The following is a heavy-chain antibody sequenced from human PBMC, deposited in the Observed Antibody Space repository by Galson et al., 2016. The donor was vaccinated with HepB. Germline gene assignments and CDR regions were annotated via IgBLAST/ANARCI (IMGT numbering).Heavy chain of an antibody. Sequence: SLRLSCAASGLSVTINYSLWVRQAPGKGLEWVSVTYGDASSDYADSVRGRCSVSRDNSKRTLYLQLDSLPGEDAAVYFCASRSWFDASGPSWYFDLWGRGTLVTVSS. J-gene: IGHJ2*01. V-gene: IGHV3-66*01. CDR3: ASRSWFDASGPSWYFDL. CDR2: TYGDASS. CDR1: GLSVTINY. D-gene: IGHD3-10*01.